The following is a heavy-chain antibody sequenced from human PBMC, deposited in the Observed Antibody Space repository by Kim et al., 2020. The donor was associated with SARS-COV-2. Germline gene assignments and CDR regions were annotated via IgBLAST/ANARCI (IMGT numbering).Heavy chain of an antibody. CDR3: AKDVSGFRDYYYYAMDV. CDR1: GFTFSIYA. J-gene: IGHJ6*02. Sequence: GGSLRLSCVGSGFTFSIYAMNWVRQAPGKGLEWVSAISGSGGRTFDADSVKGRFTISRDNSKNTLYLQMNSLRADDTAVYYCAKDVSGFRDYYYYAMDVWGQGTTVVVSS. D-gene: IGHD5-12*01. V-gene: IGHV3-23*01. CDR2: ISGSGGRT.